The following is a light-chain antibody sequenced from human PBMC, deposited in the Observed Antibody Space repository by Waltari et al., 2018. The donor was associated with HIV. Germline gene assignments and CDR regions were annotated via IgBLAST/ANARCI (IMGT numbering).Light chain of an antibody. CDR2: END. J-gene: IGLJ3*02. V-gene: IGLV1-51*02. CDR3: GTWDTSLSVGV. Sequence: QSVLTQPPSLSAAPGQRVTISCSGSSPTLEQNYVSWYQQLPGTAPKLLIYENDKRPSGIPDRFSGSQSGTSATLGITGLQTGDEADYYCGTWDTSLSVGVFGGGTKLTVL. CDR1: SPTLEQNY.